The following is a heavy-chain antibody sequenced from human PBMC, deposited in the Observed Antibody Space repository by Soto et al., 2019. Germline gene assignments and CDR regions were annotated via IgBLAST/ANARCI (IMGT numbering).Heavy chain of an antibody. J-gene: IGHJ4*02. Sequence: QVQLGESGGGVVQXGRSLRLSCAASGFTFRSYAMHWVRQAPGKGLELVAVLSYDGNNKYYADSVKGRFAISRDNSRNTLYLQMNSLRAEDTAVYYCARARLDTPALDYWGQGTLVTVSS. CDR1: GFTFRSYA. CDR2: LSYDGNNK. CDR3: ARARLDTPALDY. V-gene: IGHV3-30*09. D-gene: IGHD2-2*01.